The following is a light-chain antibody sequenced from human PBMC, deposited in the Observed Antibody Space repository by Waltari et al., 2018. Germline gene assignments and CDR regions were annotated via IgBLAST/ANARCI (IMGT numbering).Light chain of an antibody. V-gene: IGKV1-13*02. CDR3: QQGNSNPLT. CDR1: QGINSY. Sequence: IQMSQSPSSLSASVGDRITITFRASQGINSYLNWYQQKPGKAPKLLIYYANSLASGVPSRFSGSGSGTEFTLTISSLQPEDFATYYCQQGNSNPLTFGGGTKVEIK. J-gene: IGKJ4*01. CDR2: YAN.